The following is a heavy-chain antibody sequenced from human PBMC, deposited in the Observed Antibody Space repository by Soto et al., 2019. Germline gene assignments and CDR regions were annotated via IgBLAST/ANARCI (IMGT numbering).Heavy chain of an antibody. CDR2: VSPSGTT. CDR3: ARDRSSYGMDV. D-gene: IGHD6-6*01. J-gene: IGHJ6*02. CDR1: GDSISVGYY. Sequence: QVQLQESGPGLVKPSQTLSLTCTVSGDSISVGYYWSWIRQHPGKGLEWIGYVSPSGTTYYNPSLKSRVSISTDRSNNQFSLEVSSVTAADTAVYYLARDRSSYGMDVWGQGTTVTVSS. V-gene: IGHV4-31*03.